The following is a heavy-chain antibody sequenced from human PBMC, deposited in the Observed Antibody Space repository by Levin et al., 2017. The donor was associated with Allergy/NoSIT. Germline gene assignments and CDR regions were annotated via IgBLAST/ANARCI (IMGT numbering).Heavy chain of an antibody. V-gene: IGHV3-23*01. CDR3: AKASEGDYVWGSYRYSDVYYFDY. J-gene: IGHJ4*02. CDR1: GFTFSSYA. Sequence: GESLKISCAASGFTFSSYAMSWVRQAPGKGLEWVSAISGSGGSTYYADSVKGRFTISRDNSKNTLYLQMNSLRAEDTAVYYCAKASEGDYVWGSYRYSDVYYFDYWGQGTLVTVSS. D-gene: IGHD3-16*02. CDR2: ISGSGGST.